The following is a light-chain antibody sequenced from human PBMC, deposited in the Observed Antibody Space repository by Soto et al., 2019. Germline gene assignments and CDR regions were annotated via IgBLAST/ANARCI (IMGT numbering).Light chain of an antibody. CDR3: QQYESTPPP. V-gene: IGKV4-1*01. CDR1: QSVLYSSNNKNY. J-gene: IGKJ2*01. CDR2: CAS. Sequence: DIVMTHSPDSLAVSLGERATINCKSSQSVLYSSNNKNYLAWYQQRPGQPPKLLIYCASTRESVVPDLFGRSGSATDLTHSIRRLQAEDLAGYYCQQYESTPPPCGRGTKLEIK.